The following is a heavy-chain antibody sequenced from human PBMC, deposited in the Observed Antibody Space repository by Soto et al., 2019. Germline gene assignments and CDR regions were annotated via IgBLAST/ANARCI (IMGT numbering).Heavy chain of an antibody. CDR3: ATDYDY. Sequence: ASVKVSCKVSGNTLSEFSMHWVRQAPGKGLEWMGVLDREDGETIYALKFQGRVTVTEDTSTDTAYLEVSSLRSDDTAVYYCATDYDYWGQGTLVTV. CDR1: GNTLSEFS. CDR2: LDREDGET. J-gene: IGHJ4*02. V-gene: IGHV1-24*01.